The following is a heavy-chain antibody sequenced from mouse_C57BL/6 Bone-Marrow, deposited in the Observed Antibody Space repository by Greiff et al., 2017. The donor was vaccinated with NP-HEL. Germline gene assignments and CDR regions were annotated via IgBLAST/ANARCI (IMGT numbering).Heavy chain of an antibody. V-gene: IGHV2-2*01. J-gene: IGHJ3*01. Sequence: QVQLKESGPGLVQPSQSLSITCTVSGFSLTSYGVHWVRQSPGKGLEWLGVIWSGGSTDYTAAFISRLSISKDNSKSQVFFKMNSLQADDTAIYYCASDGYYAWFAYWGQGTLVTVSA. CDR2: IWSGGST. CDR1: GFSLTSYG. CDR3: ASDGYYAWFAY. D-gene: IGHD2-3*01.